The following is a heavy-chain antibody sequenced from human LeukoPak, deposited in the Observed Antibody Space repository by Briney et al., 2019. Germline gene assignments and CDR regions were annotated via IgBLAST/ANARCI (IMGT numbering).Heavy chain of an antibody. Sequence: PGGSLRLSCAASRFTFSNYAMSWVRQAPGKGLEWVSGISGSGSTTYYADSVKGRFTISRDNSKNTLYLQMNSLRAEDTAVYNCAKLMVRGVILIHFDYRGQGTLVTVSS. J-gene: IGHJ4*02. CDR3: AKLMVRGVILIHFDY. D-gene: IGHD3-10*01. CDR2: ISGSGSTT. CDR1: RFTFSNYA. V-gene: IGHV3-23*01.